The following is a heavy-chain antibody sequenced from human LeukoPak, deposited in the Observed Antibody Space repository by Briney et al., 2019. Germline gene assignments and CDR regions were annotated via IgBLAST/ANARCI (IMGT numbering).Heavy chain of an antibody. Sequence: EASVKVSCKASGGTFSSYAISWVRQAPGQGLEWMGGIIPIFGAANYAQKSQGRVTITADKSTSTAYMELSSLRSEDTAVYYCARGDYGDYDGWFDPWGQGTLVTVSS. CDR3: ARGDYGDYDGWFDP. V-gene: IGHV1-69*06. CDR1: GGTFSSYA. CDR2: IIPIFGAA. J-gene: IGHJ5*02. D-gene: IGHD4-17*01.